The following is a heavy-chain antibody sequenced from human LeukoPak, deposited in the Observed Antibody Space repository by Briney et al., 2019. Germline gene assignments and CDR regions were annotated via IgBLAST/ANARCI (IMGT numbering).Heavy chain of an antibody. CDR1: GGSISSGGYY. CDR2: IYYSGST. D-gene: IGHD3-22*01. V-gene: IGHV4-31*03. Sequence: SETLSLTCTVSGGSISSGGYYWSWIRQHPGKGLEWIGYIYYSGSTYYNPSLKSRVTISVDTSKNQFSLKLSSVTAADTAVYYCARQRRDGYYYDSSGPLDYWGQGTLVTVSS. J-gene: IGHJ4*02. CDR3: ARQRRDGYYYDSSGPLDY.